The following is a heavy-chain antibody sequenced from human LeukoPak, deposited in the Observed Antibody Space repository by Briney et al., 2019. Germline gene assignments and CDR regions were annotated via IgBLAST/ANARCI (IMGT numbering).Heavy chain of an antibody. D-gene: IGHD1-26*01. Sequence: SETLSLTCAVYGGSFSSYYWSWIRQPPGKGLEWIGEINHSGSTNYNPSLKSRVTISVDTSKNQFSLKLSSVTAADTAVYYCARTKSGSYIDYWGQGTLVTVSS. CDR2: INHSGST. J-gene: IGHJ4*02. CDR1: GGSFSSYY. V-gene: IGHV4-34*01. CDR3: ARTKSGSYIDY.